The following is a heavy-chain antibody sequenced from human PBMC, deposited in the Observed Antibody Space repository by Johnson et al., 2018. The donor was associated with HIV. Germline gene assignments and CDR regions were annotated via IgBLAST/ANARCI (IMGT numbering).Heavy chain of an antibody. J-gene: IGHJ3*02. Sequence: QEQLVESGGGVVQPGRSLRLSCAASGFTFSSYAMHWVRQAPGKGLEWVAVISYDGSNKYYADSVKGRFTISRDNSKNTLYLQMNSLRAEDTAVYYCARDRWELLALSAFDIWGQGTMVTVSS. V-gene: IGHV3-30-3*01. CDR1: GFTFSSYA. CDR3: ARDRWELLALSAFDI. D-gene: IGHD1-26*01. CDR2: ISYDGSNK.